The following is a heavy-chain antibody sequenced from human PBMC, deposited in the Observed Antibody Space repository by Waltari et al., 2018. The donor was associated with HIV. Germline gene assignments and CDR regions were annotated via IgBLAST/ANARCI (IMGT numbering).Heavy chain of an antibody. Sequence: EVQLLESGGGLVQPGGSQRLSCAASGFTFRSHALCWVPQAPGKGLEWVSAISGSGGSTDYADSVKGRFTISRDNSKNTLYLQMNSLRAEDTAVYYCAKGHYDFWSGSYYYGMDVWGQGTTVTVSS. CDR3: AKGHYDFWSGSYYYGMDV. CDR1: GFTFRSHA. V-gene: IGHV3-23*01. CDR2: ISGSGGST. D-gene: IGHD3-3*01. J-gene: IGHJ6*02.